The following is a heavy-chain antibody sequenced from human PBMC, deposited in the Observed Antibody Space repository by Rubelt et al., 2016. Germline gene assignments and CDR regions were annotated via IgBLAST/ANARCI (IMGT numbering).Heavy chain of an antibody. Sequence: AISGSGGSTYYGDSVKGRFNISRANSRNTLYLQMNSLRAEDKAVYYCTRSPGRFDWLDPPYFDYWGQGTLVTVSS. D-gene: IGHD3-9*01. CDR3: TRSPGRFDWLDPPYFDY. V-gene: IGHV3-23*01. J-gene: IGHJ4*02. CDR2: ISGSGGST.